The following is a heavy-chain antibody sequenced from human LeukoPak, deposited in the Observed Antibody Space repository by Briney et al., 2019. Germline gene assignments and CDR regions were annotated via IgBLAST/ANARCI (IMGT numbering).Heavy chain of an antibody. D-gene: IGHD1-26*01. Sequence: SQTLSLTCTVSGGSISSGDYYWSWIRQPPGKGLEWIGYIYYSGSTYYNPSLKSRVTISVDTSKNQFSLKLSSVTAADTAVYYCASGGQGELLGVGFDYWGQGTLVTVSS. CDR1: GGSISSGDYY. CDR3: ASGGQGELLGVGFDY. V-gene: IGHV4-30-4*01. J-gene: IGHJ4*02. CDR2: IYYSGST.